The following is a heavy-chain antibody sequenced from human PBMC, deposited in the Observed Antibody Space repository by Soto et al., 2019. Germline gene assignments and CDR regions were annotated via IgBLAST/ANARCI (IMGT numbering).Heavy chain of an antibody. Sequence: QFPLQASGPGLVKPSETLSLSCTVSGASISGNSWSWIRQPAGKGLEWIGRINTSGSTNYNPSLESRVTMTVDTSKNQCSLKLSSVTAADTAVYYCARDVVVPVAIRAPSYYYDMDVWGQGTTVTVSS. V-gene: IGHV4-4*07. CDR1: GASISGNS. J-gene: IGHJ6*02. CDR2: INTSGST. CDR3: ARDVVVPVAIRAPSYYYDMDV. D-gene: IGHD2-2*02.